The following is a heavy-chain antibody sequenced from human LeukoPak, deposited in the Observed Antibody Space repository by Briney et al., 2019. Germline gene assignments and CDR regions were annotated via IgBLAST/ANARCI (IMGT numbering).Heavy chain of an antibody. Sequence: SVKVSCKASGGTFSRYAISWVRQAPGQGLEWMGGITPMFGTANYAQKFQGRVTITADESTRTAYMDLKSLKFEDTAVYYCARDAAIYDSGAYYYVWWGQGTLVTVSS. V-gene: IGHV1-69*13. J-gene: IGHJ4*02. CDR3: ARDAAIYDSGAYYYVW. D-gene: IGHD3-22*01. CDR2: ITPMFGTA. CDR1: GGTFSRYA.